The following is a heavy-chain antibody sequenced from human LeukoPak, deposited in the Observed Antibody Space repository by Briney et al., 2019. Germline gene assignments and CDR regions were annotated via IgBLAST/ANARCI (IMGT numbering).Heavy chain of an antibody. J-gene: IGHJ4*02. CDR1: GFAFSTYA. CDR3: TKRTRGDNYGPPNY. D-gene: IGHD5-18*01. V-gene: IGHV3-23*01. Sequence: PGGSLRLSCAVSGFAFSTYAMSWVRQAPGKGLEWVSTISGSGATTYYADSVRGRFTISRDNSENTLYLQMNSLRAEDTAIYYCTKRTRGDNYGPPNYWGQEPLVTVSS. CDR2: ISGSGATT.